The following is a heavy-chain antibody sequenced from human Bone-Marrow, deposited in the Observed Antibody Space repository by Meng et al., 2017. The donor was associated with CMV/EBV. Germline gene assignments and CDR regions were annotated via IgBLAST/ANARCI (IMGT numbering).Heavy chain of an antibody. CDR1: GYTFTGYY. CDR3: ASAVYCSSTSCYPPDYYYYGMDV. Sequence: ASVKVSCKASGYTFTGYYMHWVRQAPGQGLEWMGWINPNSGGTNYAQKFQGRVTMTRDTSISTAYMELSRLRSDDTAVYYCASAVYCSSTSCYPPDYYYYGMDVWGQGTTVTGSS. D-gene: IGHD2-2*01. V-gene: IGHV1-2*02. CDR2: INPNSGGT. J-gene: IGHJ6*01.